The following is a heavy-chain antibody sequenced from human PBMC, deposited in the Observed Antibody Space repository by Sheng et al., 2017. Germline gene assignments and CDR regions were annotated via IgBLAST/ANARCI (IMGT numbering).Heavy chain of an antibody. D-gene: IGHD6-19*01. CDR2: ISSDGSNK. J-gene: IGHJ4*02. CDR3: ARGHSSGWFYLDY. V-gene: IGHV3-30*04. Sequence: QVQLVESGGGVVQPGRSLILSCAASGFTFSSYAVHCVRQAPGKGLEWVAVISSDGSNKYYADSVKGRFTISRDNSKDTLYLQMNSLRAEDTAVYYCARGHSSGWFYLDYWGQGTLVTSPQ. CDR1: GFTFSSYA.